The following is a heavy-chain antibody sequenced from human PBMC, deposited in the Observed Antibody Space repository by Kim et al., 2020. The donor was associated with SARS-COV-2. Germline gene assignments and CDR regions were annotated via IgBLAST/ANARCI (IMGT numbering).Heavy chain of an antibody. CDR2: ISSSGSTI. CDR3: ARERILGYCSSTSCPLRRNLDPSYYYYYGMDV. V-gene: IGHV3-48*03. D-gene: IGHD2-2*01. J-gene: IGHJ6*02. Sequence: GGSLRLSCAASGFTFSSYEMNWVRQAPGKGLEWVSYISSSGSTIYYADSVKGRFTISRDNAKNSLYLQMNSLRAEDTAVYYCARERILGYCSSTSCPLRRNLDPSYYYYYGMDVWGQGTTVTVSS. CDR1: GFTFSSYE.